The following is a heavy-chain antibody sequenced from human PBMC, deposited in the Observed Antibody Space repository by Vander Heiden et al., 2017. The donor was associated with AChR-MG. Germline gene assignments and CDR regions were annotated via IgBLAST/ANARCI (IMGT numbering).Heavy chain of an antibody. D-gene: IGHD3-3*01. V-gene: IGHV3-33*01. Sequence: QVQLVESGGGVVQPGRSLRLSWAASGFTFSRYGMAWVRQAPGKGLEWVAVIWYDGSNKYYADSVKGRFTISRDNSKNTLYLQMNSLRAEDTAVYYCARGGYDFWSGYYPYYFYGMDVWGQGTTVTVSS. CDR3: ARGGYDFWSGYYPYYFYGMDV. CDR2: IWYDGSNK. CDR1: GFTFSRYG. J-gene: IGHJ6*02.